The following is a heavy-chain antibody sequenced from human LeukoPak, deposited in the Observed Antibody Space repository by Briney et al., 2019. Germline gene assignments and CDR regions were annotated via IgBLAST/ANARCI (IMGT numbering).Heavy chain of an antibody. CDR1: GGSISSYY. CDR3: ARATAPYYDSSGLGY. CDR2: IYYSGST. D-gene: IGHD3-22*01. J-gene: IGHJ4*02. Sequence: MPSETLSLTCTVSGGSISSYYWSWIRQPPGKGLEWIGYIYYSGSTNYNPSLKSRVTISVDTSKNQFSLKLSSVTAADTAVYYCARATAPYYDSSGLGYWGQGTLVTVSS. V-gene: IGHV4-59*01.